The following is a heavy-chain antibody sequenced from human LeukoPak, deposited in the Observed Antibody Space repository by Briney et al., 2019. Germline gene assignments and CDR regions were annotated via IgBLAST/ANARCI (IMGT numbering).Heavy chain of an antibody. CDR3: ASPTPRGPIVVVPAAIDY. D-gene: IGHD2-2*01. CDR1: GFTFSSYA. CDR2: ISYDGSNK. Sequence: GGSLRLSCAASGFTFSSYAMHWVRQAPGKGLEWVAVISYDGSNKCYADSVKGRFTISRDNSKNTLYLQMNSLRAEDTAVYYCASPTPRGPIVVVPAAIDYWGQGTLVTVSS. J-gene: IGHJ4*02. V-gene: IGHV3-30*04.